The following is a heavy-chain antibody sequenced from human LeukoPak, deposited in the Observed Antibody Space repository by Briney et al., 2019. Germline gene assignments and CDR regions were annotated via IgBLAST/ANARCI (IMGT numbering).Heavy chain of an antibody. V-gene: IGHV4-4*07. D-gene: IGHD3-9*01. J-gene: IGHJ6*02. CDR1: GGSISSYY. CDR2: IYSSGST. Sequence: SETLSLTCTVSGGSISSYYWSWIRQPAGKGLQWIGRIYSSGSTKYNPSLRSRATMSLDTSKNQFSLRLSTVTAADTAAYYCARDMKGNYDSLTGYYHNYYYGMDVWGQGTTVTVSS. CDR3: ARDMKGNYDSLTGYYHNYYYGMDV.